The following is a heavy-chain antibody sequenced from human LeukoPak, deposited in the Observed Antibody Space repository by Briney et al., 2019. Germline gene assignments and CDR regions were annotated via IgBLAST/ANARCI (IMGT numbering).Heavy chain of an antibody. CDR3: ARDSASYYFDY. CDR1: GYTFTSYG. CDR2: ISAYNGNT. Sequence: ASVKVSCEASGYTFTSYGISWVRQAPGQGLEWMGWISAYNGNTDYAQKLQGRVTMTTDTSTSTAYMELRSLRSDDTAVYYCARDSASYYFDYWGQGTLVTVSS. V-gene: IGHV1-18*01. J-gene: IGHJ4*02. D-gene: IGHD6-19*01.